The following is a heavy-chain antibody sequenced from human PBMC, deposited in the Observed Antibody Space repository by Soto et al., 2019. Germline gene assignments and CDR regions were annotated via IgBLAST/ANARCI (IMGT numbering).Heavy chain of an antibody. Sequence: SETLSLTCTVSGGSISSYYWSWIRQPPGKVLEWIGYIYHSASTKYSPSLKSRVTTSVDTSKNQVSLNLSSVTAADTAVYYCARHSPYCGGDCYSLDYWGQGTLVTVSS. CDR3: ARHSPYCGGDCYSLDY. CDR2: IYHSAST. V-gene: IGHV4-59*08. CDR1: GGSISSYY. D-gene: IGHD2-21*02. J-gene: IGHJ4*02.